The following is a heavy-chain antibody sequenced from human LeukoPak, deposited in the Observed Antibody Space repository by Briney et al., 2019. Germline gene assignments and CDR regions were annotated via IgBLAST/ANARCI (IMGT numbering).Heavy chain of an antibody. J-gene: IGHJ6*02. V-gene: IGHV3-73*01. D-gene: IGHD3-22*01. Sequence: GGSLRLSCAASGFTFSGSAMHWVRQASGKGLEWVGRIRSKANSYATAYAASVKGRFTISRDDSKNTAYLQMNSLKTEDTAVYYCTRQPNNYYDSSGYYYARGYYYYGMDVWGQGTTVTVSS. CDR3: TRQPNNYYDSSGYYYARGYYYYGMDV. CDR1: GFTFSGSA. CDR2: IRSKANSYAT.